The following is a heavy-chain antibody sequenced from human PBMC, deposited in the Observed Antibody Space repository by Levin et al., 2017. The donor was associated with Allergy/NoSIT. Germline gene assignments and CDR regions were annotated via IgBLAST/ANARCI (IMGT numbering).Heavy chain of an antibody. V-gene: IGHV4-34*01. CDR1: GGSFSGYY. J-gene: IGHJ4*02. CDR2: INHSGSI. Sequence: PSETLSLTCAVYGGSFSGYYWSWIRQPPGKGLEWIGEINHSGSINYNPSLKSRVTISVDTSKNQFSLKLSSVTAADTAVYYCARGGGGAPGDWGQGTLVTVSS. D-gene: IGHD3-10*01. CDR3: ARGGGGAPGD.